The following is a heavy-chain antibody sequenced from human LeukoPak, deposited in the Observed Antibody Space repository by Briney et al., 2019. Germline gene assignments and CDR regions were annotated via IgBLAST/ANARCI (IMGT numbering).Heavy chain of an antibody. CDR2: VTWHGVT. Sequence: GSLRLFRAASGFTFDDYAMHWVRQGPGEGLEWVALVTWHGVTYYSDSVKGRFTVSRDNNKNSLYLQMKSLRAEDTALYYCAKDSTDGSRWICPSNWGQGTLVTVSS. V-gene: IGHV3-43D*03. CDR1: GFTFDDYA. J-gene: IGHJ4*02. D-gene: IGHD6-13*01. CDR3: AKDSTDGSRWICPSN.